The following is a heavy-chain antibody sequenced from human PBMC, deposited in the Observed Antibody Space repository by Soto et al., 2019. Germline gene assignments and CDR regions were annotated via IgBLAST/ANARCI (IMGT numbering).Heavy chain of an antibody. V-gene: IGHV3-33*01. CDR2: IWYDGSNK. CDR3: AREHYYDSSGSNPGY. Sequence: PGGSLRLSCAASGFTFSSYGMHWVRQAPGKGLEWVAVIWYDGSNKYYADSVKGRFTISRDNSKNTLYLQMNSLRAEDTAVYYCAREHYYDSSGSNPGYWGQGTLVTVSS. J-gene: IGHJ4*02. D-gene: IGHD3-22*01. CDR1: GFTFSSYG.